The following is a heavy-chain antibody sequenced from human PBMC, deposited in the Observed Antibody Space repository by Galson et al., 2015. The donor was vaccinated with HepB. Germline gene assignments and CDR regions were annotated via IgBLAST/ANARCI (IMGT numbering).Heavy chain of an antibody. J-gene: IGHJ4*02. CDR2: TNPNSGGT. V-gene: IGHV1-2*06. CDR1: GYTFSDYY. D-gene: IGHD3-10*01. Sequence: SVKVSCKASGYTFSDYYIHWVRQAPGQGLEWMGRTNPNSGGTDHAQKFRGRVSMTRDTSISTAYMELSRLTSDDTAIYYCARPLLITMVRGVPHLFDYWGQGTLATVSS. CDR3: ARPLLITMVRGVPHLFDY.